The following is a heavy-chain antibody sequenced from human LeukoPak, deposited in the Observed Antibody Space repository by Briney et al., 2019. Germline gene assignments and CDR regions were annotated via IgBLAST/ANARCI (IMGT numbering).Heavy chain of an antibody. CDR2: ISGSGGST. CDR1: GFTFSSYA. Sequence: GGSLRLSCAASGFTFSSYAMSWVRQAPGKGLEWVSAISGSGGSTYYADSVKGRLTISRDNSKNTLYLQMNSLRAEDTAVYYCAKIPRYYYGSGTGGGYFDYWGQGTLVTVSS. J-gene: IGHJ4*02. CDR3: AKIPRYYYGSGTGGGYFDY. D-gene: IGHD3-10*01. V-gene: IGHV3-23*01.